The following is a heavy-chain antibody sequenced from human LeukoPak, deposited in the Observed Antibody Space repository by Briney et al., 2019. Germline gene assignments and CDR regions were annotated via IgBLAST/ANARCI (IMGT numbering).Heavy chain of an antibody. CDR3: ARLLGYCSSTSCDFDY. Sequence: PSETLSLTCTVSGGSISSYYWSWIRQPPGKGLEWIGYIYYSGSTNYNPSLKSRVTISVDTSKNQFSLKLSSVTAADTAVYYCARLLGYCSSTSCDFDYWGQGTLVTVSS. CDR1: GGSISSYY. D-gene: IGHD2-2*01. J-gene: IGHJ4*02. CDR2: IYYSGST. V-gene: IGHV4-59*01.